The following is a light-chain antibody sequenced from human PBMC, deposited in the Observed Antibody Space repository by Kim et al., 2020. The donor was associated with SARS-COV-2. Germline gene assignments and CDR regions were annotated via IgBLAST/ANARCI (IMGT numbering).Light chain of an antibody. J-gene: IGKJ2*01. V-gene: IGKV3-20*01. CDR3: QQYTTSPPAYT. CDR2: GAS. CDR1: QSISSEF. Sequence: GEGATRSCRASQSISSEFLAWYQQISGQPPRLLMFGASNRAAGIPDRFSGGGSGTDFTLTITRLEPADSAVYYCQQYTTSPPAYTFGQGTKVDIK.